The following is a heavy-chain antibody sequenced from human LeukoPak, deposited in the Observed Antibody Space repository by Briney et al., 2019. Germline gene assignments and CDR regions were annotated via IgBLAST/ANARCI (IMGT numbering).Heavy chain of an antibody. CDR1: GFTFGNAW. J-gene: IGHJ4*02. D-gene: IGHD3-3*01. V-gene: IGHV3-15*01. Sequence: GGSLRLSCAASGFTFGNAWMSWVRQAPRKGLEWVGRIKSKTDGGTTDYAAPVKGRFTISRDDSKNTLYLQMNSLKTEDTAVYYCTTRRITIFGVGTYYFDYWGQGTLVTVSS. CDR3: TTRRITIFGVGTYYFDY. CDR2: IKSKTDGGTT.